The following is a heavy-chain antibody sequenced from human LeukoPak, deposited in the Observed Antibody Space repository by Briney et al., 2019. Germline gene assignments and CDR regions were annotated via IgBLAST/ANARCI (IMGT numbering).Heavy chain of an antibody. CDR1: GGTFSSYA. V-gene: IGHV1-69*04. CDR3: AREIWFGELLLYYFDY. CDR2: IIPILGIA. D-gene: IGHD3-10*01. Sequence: SVKVSCKASGGTFSSYAISWVRQAPGQGLEWMGRIIPILGIANYAQKFQGRVTITADKSTSTAYMELSSLRSEDTAVYYCAREIWFGELLLYYFDYWGQGTLVTVSS. J-gene: IGHJ4*02.